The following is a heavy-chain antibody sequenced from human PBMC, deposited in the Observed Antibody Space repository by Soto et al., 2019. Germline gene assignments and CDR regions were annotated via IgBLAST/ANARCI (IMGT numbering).Heavy chain of an antibody. J-gene: IGHJ5*02. CDR2: ISSNGGST. V-gene: IGHV3-64D*08. CDR3: VKGDYYDSSGYVVPWFDP. CDR1: GFTFSSYA. Sequence: SLRLSCSASGFTFSSYAMHWVRQAPGKGLEYVSAISSNGGSTYYADSVKGRFTISRDNSKNTLYLQMSSLRAEDTAVYYCVKGDYYDSSGYVVPWFDPWGQGTLVTVSS. D-gene: IGHD3-22*01.